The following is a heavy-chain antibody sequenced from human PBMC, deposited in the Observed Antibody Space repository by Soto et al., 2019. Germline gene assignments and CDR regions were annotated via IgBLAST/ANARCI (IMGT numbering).Heavy chain of an antibody. D-gene: IGHD3-22*01. CDR2: IYYTGST. Sequence: PSETLSLTCTVSGGSISSSSYYWGWIRQPPGKGLEWIGSIYYTGSTYYSPSLKGRVTISVDSSKNQFSLKLSAVTAADTAVYHCVGVYYYDSSGYFRPADAFDIWGQGTRVT. V-gene: IGHV4-39*02. CDR3: VGVYYYDSSGYFRPADAFDI. CDR1: GGSISSSSYY. J-gene: IGHJ3*02.